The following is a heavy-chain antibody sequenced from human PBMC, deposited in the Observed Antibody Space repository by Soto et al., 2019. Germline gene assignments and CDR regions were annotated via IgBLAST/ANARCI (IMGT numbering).Heavy chain of an antibody. Sequence: EVQRVESGGGLVQPGGSLRLSCAASGFTFRSYSMNWVRQAPGKGLEWDAYISSSSSTIYYADSVKGRVTISRDNAKNSLYLQMNSLRDEDTAVYYCARDSAEKPCGLDYGMDVWVQGSTVTVSS. J-gene: IGHJ6*02. CDR2: ISSSSSTI. D-gene: IGHD6-6*01. CDR1: GFTFRSYS. V-gene: IGHV3-48*02. CDR3: ARDSAEKPCGLDYGMDV.